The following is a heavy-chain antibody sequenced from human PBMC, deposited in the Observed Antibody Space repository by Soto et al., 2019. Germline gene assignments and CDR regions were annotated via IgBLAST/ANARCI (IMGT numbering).Heavy chain of an antibody. CDR2: IFHTGGT. Sequence: QVQLQESGPGLVKPSETLSLTCTVSSDSIAGENWWSWVRQPPGMGLGWIGEIFHTGGTNYNPSLKGRVTMEVDKSNNQFSLKLISATAADTAVYYCARVFSSGSGWMYYFDFWGQGTLVSVSS. CDR1: SDSIAGENW. CDR3: ARVFSSGSGWMYYFDF. D-gene: IGHD6-25*01. J-gene: IGHJ4*02. V-gene: IGHV4-4*02.